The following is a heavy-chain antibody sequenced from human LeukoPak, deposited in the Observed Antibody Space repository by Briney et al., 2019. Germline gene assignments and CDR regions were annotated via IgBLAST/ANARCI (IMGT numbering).Heavy chain of an antibody. D-gene: IGHD6-13*01. CDR1: GGSISSSSYY. J-gene: IGHJ5*02. V-gene: IGHV4-39*01. CDR3: ARRWSGYSSSWYPA. CDR2: IYYSGST. Sequence: SETLSLTCTVSGGSISSSSYYWGWIRQPPGKGLKWIGSIYYSGSTYYNPSLKNRVTISVDTPKDQFSLKLSSVTAADTAVYYCARRWSGYSSSWYPAWGQGTLVTVSS.